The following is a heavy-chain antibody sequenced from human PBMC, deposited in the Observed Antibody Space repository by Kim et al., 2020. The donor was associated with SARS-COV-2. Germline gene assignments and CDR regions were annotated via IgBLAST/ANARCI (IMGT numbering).Heavy chain of an antibody. CDR2: INHSGST. V-gene: IGHV4-34*01. Sequence: SETLSLTCAVYGGSFSGYYWSWIRQPPGKGLEWIGEINHSGSTNYNPSLKSRVTISVDTSKNQFSLKLSSVTAADTAVYYCARGTRQWLVRGPYYYYMDAWGKGTTGTVSS. CDR1: GGSFSGYY. J-gene: IGHJ6*03. CDR3: ARGTRQWLVRGPYYYYMDA. D-gene: IGHD6-19*01.